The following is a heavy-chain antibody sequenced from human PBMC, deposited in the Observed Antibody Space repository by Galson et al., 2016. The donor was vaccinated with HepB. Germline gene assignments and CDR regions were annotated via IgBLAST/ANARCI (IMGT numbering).Heavy chain of an antibody. J-gene: IGHJ6*02. V-gene: IGHV1-69*13. Sequence: SVKVSCKASGGSFNTYAISWVRQAPGQGLEWMGGIIPMFATSNYAQKFQGRVTITADESTSTAYMELTSLRSEDTAVYYCARGRWITIFGVVPYDYYGMDVWGQGTTVTVSS. CDR2: IIPMFATS. CDR1: GGSFNTYA. CDR3: ARGRWITIFGVVPYDYYGMDV. D-gene: IGHD3-3*01.